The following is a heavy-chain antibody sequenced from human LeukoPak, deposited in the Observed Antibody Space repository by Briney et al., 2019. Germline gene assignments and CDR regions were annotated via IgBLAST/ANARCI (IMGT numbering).Heavy chain of an antibody. V-gene: IGHV1-69*05. J-gene: IGHJ4*02. CDR2: IIPIFGTA. Sequence: SVKVSCKASGGTFSSYAISWVRQAPGQGLEWVGGIIPIFGTANYAQKFQGRVTITTDESTSTAYMELSSLRSEDTAVYYCASSKGIAGESYFDYWGQGTLVTVSS. CDR3: ASSKGIAGESYFDY. D-gene: IGHD6-13*01. CDR1: GGTFSSYA.